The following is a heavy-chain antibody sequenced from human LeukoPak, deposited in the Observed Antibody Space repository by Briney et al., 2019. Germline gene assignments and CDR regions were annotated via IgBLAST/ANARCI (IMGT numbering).Heavy chain of an antibody. CDR1: GFTFSSYE. J-gene: IGHJ4*02. CDR3: ARWGYFVDY. CDR2: ISSSGSTI. D-gene: IGHD2-15*01. V-gene: IGHV3-48*03. Sequence: GGSLRLSCAASGFTFSSYEMNWVRQAPGKGLEWVSYISSSGSTIYYADSVKGRFTISRDNAKNSLYLQTNSLRAEDTAVYYCARWGYFVDYWGQGTLVTVSS.